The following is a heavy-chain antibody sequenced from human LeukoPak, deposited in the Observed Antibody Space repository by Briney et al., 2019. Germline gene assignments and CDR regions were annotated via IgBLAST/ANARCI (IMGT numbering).Heavy chain of an antibody. CDR3: ARHDDYYGSGSYGRVLDV. CDR1: GGSVSSGSYY. V-gene: IGHV4-61*01. CDR2: IYYSGST. D-gene: IGHD3-10*01. Sequence: PSETLSLTCTVSGGSVSSGSYYWSWIRQPPGKGLEWIGYIYYSGSTNYNPSLKSRVTISVDTSKNQFSLKLSSVTAADTAVYYCARHDDYYGSGSYGRVLDVWGQGTTVTVSS. J-gene: IGHJ6*02.